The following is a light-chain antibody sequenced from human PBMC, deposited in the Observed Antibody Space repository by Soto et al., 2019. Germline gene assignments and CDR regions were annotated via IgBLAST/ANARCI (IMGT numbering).Light chain of an antibody. Sequence: QSALTQPRSVSGSPGQSITISCTGTSSDVGGYNYVSWYRQHPGKAPKLMIYDVSNRPSGVPDRFSGSNSGNTASLTISGLEAEDEADYYCCSCAGSYNHYVFGTGTKLTVL. J-gene: IGLJ1*01. CDR2: DVS. V-gene: IGLV2-11*01. CDR3: CSCAGSYNHYV. CDR1: SSDVGGYNY.